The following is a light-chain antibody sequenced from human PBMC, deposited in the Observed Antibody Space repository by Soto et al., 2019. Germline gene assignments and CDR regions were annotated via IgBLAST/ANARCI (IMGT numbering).Light chain of an antibody. CDR2: EVS. Sequence: VMTQTPLSLSVAPGQPASISCKSSQSLLHITGEAFLFWYLQKPGQSPQLLIYEVSTRVSGVPKRFSGSGSETDFTLEISRVEPDDVGIYYCMQSTQLPPTFGQGTRLEIK. CDR3: MQSTQLPPT. CDR1: QSLLHITGEAF. J-gene: IGKJ5*01. V-gene: IGKV2D-29*02.